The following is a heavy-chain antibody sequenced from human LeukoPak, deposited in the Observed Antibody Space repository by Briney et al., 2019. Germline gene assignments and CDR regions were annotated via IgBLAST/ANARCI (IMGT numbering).Heavy chain of an antibody. V-gene: IGHV3-48*03. J-gene: IGHJ4*02. CDR1: GFTFSSYE. CDR3: ARDDFWSGNLDY. CDR2: IGPSGDTI. D-gene: IGHD3-3*01. Sequence: GGSLRLSCAVSGFTFSSYEMNWVRQAPGKGLEWVSYIGPSGDTIYYADSVKGRFTISRDNAKNSLYLQMNSLRAEDTAVYYCARDDFWSGNLDYWGQGTLVTVSS.